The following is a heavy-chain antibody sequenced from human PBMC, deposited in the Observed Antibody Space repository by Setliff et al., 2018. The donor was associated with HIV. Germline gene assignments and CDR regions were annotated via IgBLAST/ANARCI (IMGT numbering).Heavy chain of an antibody. J-gene: IGHJ4*02. D-gene: IGHD2-21*01. CDR1: GYTFTNNV. CDR3: ARVPYDCAYCYFDY. CDR2: IHAGSGNT. Sequence: ASVKVSCKASGYTFTNNVIHWVRQAPGQRLEWMGWIHAGSGNTQYSQKFQGRVTITRDTSASTAYMELSSLRSEDTAVYYCARVPYDCAYCYFDYWGQGTLVTVSS. V-gene: IGHV1-3*01.